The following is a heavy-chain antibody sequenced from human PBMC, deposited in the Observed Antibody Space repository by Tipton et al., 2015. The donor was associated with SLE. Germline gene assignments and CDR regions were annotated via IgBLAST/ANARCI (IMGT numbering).Heavy chain of an antibody. D-gene: IGHD3-3*01. J-gene: IGHJ4*02. CDR1: GFTFSSYG. Sequence: SLRLSCAAPGFTFSSYGMHWVRQAPGKGLEWVAVIWYDGSNKYYADSVKGRFTISRDNSKDTVYLQMNSLRTEDTAMYYCAKSRNHFLEWVFDYWGQGILVTVSS. CDR2: IWYDGSNK. V-gene: IGHV3-30*18. CDR3: AKSRNHFLEWVFDY.